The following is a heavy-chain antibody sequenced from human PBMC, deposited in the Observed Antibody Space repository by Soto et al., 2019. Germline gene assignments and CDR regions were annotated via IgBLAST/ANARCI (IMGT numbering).Heavy chain of an antibody. V-gene: IGHV4-59*01. Sequence: SETLSLXCTVSGVSISSYYWSWIRQPPGKGLEWIGYIYYSGSTNYNPSLKSRVTISVDTSKNQFSLKLSSVTAADTAVYYCARDRGIQLWGYNWFDPWGQGTLVTVS. CDR3: ARDRGIQLWGYNWFDP. D-gene: IGHD5-18*01. CDR1: GVSISSYY. CDR2: IYYSGST. J-gene: IGHJ5*02.